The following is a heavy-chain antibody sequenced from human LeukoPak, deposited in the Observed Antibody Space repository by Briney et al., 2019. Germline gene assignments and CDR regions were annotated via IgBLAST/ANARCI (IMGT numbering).Heavy chain of an antibody. D-gene: IGHD6-6*01. Sequence: PSETLSLTCTVSGGSISSYYWSWIRQPPGKGLEWIGYIYYSGSTNYNPSLKSRVTISVDTSKNQFSLKLISVTAADTAVYYCARVDPDSSSTLEVFDYWGQGTLVTVSS. CDR1: GGSISSYY. CDR3: ARVDPDSSSTLEVFDY. J-gene: IGHJ4*02. CDR2: IYYSGST. V-gene: IGHV4-59*01.